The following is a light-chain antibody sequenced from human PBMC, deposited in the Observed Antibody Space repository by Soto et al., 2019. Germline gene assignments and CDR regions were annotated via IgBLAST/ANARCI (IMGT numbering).Light chain of an antibody. J-gene: IGLJ2*01. V-gene: IGLV1-44*01. Sequence: QLVLTQSSSASGTPGQRVIIACSGSSSNIGSNHVNWYRHLPGAAPKLLIFRSDQRPSGVPDRFSGSKSGTTASLAISGLQSGDEADYYCAAWDDSRYGVVFGGGTKLTVL. CDR2: RSD. CDR1: SSNIGSNH. CDR3: AAWDDSRYGVV.